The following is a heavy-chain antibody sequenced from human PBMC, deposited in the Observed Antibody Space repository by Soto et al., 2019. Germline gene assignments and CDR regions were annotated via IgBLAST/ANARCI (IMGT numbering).Heavy chain of an antibody. CDR2: TYYRSKWYN. CDR1: GDSVSSNSAA. V-gene: IGHV6-1*01. D-gene: IGHD2-2*01. Sequence: SQTLSLTCAISGDSVSSNSAAWNWIRQSPSRGLEWLGRTYYRSKWYNDYAVSVKSRITINPDTSKNQFSLQLNSVTPEDTAVYYCAREDCSSTGCRIHLFAPWGQGTPVIVSS. CDR3: AREDCSSTGCRIHLFAP. J-gene: IGHJ5*02.